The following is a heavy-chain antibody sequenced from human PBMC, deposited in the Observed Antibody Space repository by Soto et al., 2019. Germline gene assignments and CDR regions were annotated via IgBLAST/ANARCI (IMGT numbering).Heavy chain of an antibody. J-gene: IGHJ5*02. CDR1: GGSFSDYY. D-gene: IGHD5-12*01. V-gene: IGHV4-34*01. CDR2: INHSGST. CDR3: ARSSRWLTRNWFDP. Sequence: PSETLSLTCAVYGGSFSDYYGSWIRQPPGKGLEWIGEINHSGSTNYNPSLKSRVTISVDTSKIHFSLKLSSVTAADTAVYYCARSSRWLTRNWFDPWGQGTLVTVSS.